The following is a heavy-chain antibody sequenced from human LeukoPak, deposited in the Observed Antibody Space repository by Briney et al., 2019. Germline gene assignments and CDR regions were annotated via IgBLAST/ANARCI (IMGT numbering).Heavy chain of an antibody. CDR3: ARAPGSPVNDYHYYYMDV. Sequence: GGSLRLSCAASGFTFSSYAMSWVRQAPGKGLEWVSSISGSGGSTHYVDSVKGRFTISRDNSKNTLYLQMNSLRAEDTAVYYCARAPGSPVNDYHYYYMDVWGKGTTVTVS. CDR2: ISGSGGST. V-gene: IGHV3-23*01. CDR1: GFTFSSYA. J-gene: IGHJ6*03.